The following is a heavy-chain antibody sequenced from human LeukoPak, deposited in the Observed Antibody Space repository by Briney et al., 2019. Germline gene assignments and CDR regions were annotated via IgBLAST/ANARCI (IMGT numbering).Heavy chain of an antibody. CDR3: ARDGFSSSYYMGGPPDY. J-gene: IGHJ4*02. CDR1: GFTFDDYG. D-gene: IGHD6-6*01. Sequence: PGGSLRLSCAASGFTFDDYGMSWVRQAPGKGLEWVSGINWNGGSTGYADSVKGRFTISRDNAKNSLYLQMNSLRAEDTALYYCARDGFSSSYYMGGPPDYWGQGTLVTVFS. V-gene: IGHV3-20*04. CDR2: INWNGGST.